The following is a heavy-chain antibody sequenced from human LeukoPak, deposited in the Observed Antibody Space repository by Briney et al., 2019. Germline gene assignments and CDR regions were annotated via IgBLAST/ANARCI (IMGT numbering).Heavy chain of an antibody. J-gene: IGHJ3*02. CDR3: ASYRRAFDT. D-gene: IGHD1-26*01. CDR1: GFTVSSNS. CDR2: IHGAGDT. Sequence: GGSLRLSCAASGFTVSSNSMTWVRQAPGKGLEWVSSIHGAGDTHYADSVKGRFTVSRDNSKNTVYLQMDTLRGEDTAMYYCASYRRAFDTWGLGTMVTVSS. V-gene: IGHV3-53*01.